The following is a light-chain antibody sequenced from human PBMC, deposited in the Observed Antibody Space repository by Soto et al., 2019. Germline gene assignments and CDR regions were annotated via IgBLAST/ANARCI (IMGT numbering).Light chain of an antibody. CDR2: EVS. J-gene: IGLJ1*01. V-gene: IGLV2-18*02. CDR1: SSDVGGYNR. CDR3: CSFTTSSTYV. Sequence: QSALTQPPSVSGSPGQSVTISCTGTSSDVGGYNRVSWYQQPPDKAPKVMIYEVSNRPSGVPDRFSGSKSGNTASLTISGLQAEDEADYYCCSFTTSSTYVFGTGTQLTVL.